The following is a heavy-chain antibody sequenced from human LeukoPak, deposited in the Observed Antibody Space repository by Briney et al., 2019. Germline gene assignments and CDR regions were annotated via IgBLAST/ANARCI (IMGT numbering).Heavy chain of an antibody. CDR1: GFTFSSYG. Sequence: GGSLRLSCAATGFTFSSYGMHWDRQAPGKGLEWVAVISYDGSNKYYADSVKGRFTISRDNSKNTLYLQMNSLRAEDTAVYYCAKDLNTYYYDSRTPDYWGQGTLVTVSS. J-gene: IGHJ4*02. CDR2: ISYDGSNK. CDR3: AKDLNTYYYDSRTPDY. V-gene: IGHV3-30*18. D-gene: IGHD3-22*01.